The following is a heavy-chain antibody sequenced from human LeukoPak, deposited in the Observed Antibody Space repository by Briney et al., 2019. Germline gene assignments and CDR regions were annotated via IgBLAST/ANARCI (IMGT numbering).Heavy chain of an antibody. CDR3: AREAAAGWVDY. Sequence: SQTLSLTCAISGDSVSSKSATWTWIRQSPSRGFEWLGRTFYRSKWYNHYAVSVKSRITINPDTSKNQFSLQLNSVTPEDTAVYYCAREAAAGWVDYWGQGTLVTVSS. V-gene: IGHV6-1*01. J-gene: IGHJ4*02. CDR1: GDSVSSKSAT. CDR2: TFYRSKWYN. D-gene: IGHD6-13*01.